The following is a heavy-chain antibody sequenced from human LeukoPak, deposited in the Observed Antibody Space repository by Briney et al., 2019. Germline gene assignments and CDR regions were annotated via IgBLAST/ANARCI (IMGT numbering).Heavy chain of an antibody. J-gene: IGHJ4*02. D-gene: IGHD2-2*01. Sequence: GSLRLSCAASGFTFSSYSMNWVRRAPGKGLEWVSSIGTSSSTHIYYADSVKGRFTISRDNAKNSLSLQMNSLRGEDTAVYYCAREGPVDCSSTSCYADYWGQGTLVTVSS. CDR2: IGTSSSTHI. CDR3: AREGPVDCSSTSCYADY. CDR1: GFTFSSYS. V-gene: IGHV3-21*01.